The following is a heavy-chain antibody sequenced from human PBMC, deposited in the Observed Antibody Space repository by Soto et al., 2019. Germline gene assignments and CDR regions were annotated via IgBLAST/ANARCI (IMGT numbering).Heavy chain of an antibody. CDR1: GYTFTDYR. D-gene: IGHD1-26*01. CDR3: ATERGA. J-gene: IGHJ4*02. V-gene: IGHV1-46*01. CDR2: INPSGGST. Sequence: QVQLVQSGAEVKEPGASVKVSCKASGYTFTDYRMHWVRQAPGQGLEWMGMINPSGGSTTYAQKFQGRVTMTRDTSTTTVYMALSSLRSEDTAVYYCATERGAWGQGTLVTVSS.